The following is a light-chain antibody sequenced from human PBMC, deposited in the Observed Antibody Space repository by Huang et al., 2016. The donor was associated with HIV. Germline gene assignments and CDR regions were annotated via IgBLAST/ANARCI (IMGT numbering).Light chain of an antibody. J-gene: IGKJ4*01. CDR2: DAS. V-gene: IGKV3-11*01. CDR3: QQRSRT. Sequence: EIVLTQSPATLSLSPGERATLSCRASQSISNYLAWYQQKPGQAPRLLIYDASNRATGSPARFSGSGSGTDFILTISSLESEDFAVYYCQQRSRTFGGGTKVEIK. CDR1: QSISNY.